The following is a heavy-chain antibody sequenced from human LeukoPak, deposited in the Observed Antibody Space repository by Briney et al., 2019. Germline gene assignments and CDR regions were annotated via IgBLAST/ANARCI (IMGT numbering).Heavy chain of an antibody. CDR3: TRDSGYNAFDI. J-gene: IGHJ3*02. D-gene: IGHD5-12*01. V-gene: IGHV3-7*01. Sequence: GGSLRLSCAASGFTFSSSWMAWVRQAPGKGLEWVGDIKEDGTAKNYVVSVRGRFTISRDNAKNSLYLQMNSLRGEDTAVYYCTRDSGYNAFDIWGQGTMVTVSS. CDR2: IKEDGTAK. CDR1: GFTFSSSW.